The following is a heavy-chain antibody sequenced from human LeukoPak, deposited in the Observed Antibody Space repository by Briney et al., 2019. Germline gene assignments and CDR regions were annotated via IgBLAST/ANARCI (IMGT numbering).Heavy chain of an antibody. J-gene: IGHJ3*02. CDR3: AKDQGIAAREDAFDI. D-gene: IGHD6-6*01. CDR2: IRYDGSNK. CDR1: GFTFSSYG. Sequence: GGSLRLSCAASGFTFSSYGMHWVRQAPGKGLEWVAFIRYDGSNKYYADSVKGRFTISRDNSKNTLYLQMNSLGAEDTAVYYCAKDQGIAAREDAFDIWGQGTMVTVSS. V-gene: IGHV3-30*02.